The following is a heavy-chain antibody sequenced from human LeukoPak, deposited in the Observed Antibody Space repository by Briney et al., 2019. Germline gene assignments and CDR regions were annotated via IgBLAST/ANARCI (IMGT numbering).Heavy chain of an antibody. CDR3: ARVGSSGWYYMDV. D-gene: IGHD6-19*01. J-gene: IGHJ6*03. V-gene: IGHV3-21*04. CDR1: GFTFNTYT. Sequence: PGGSLRLSCAASGFTFNTYTMNWVRQAPGKGLEWVSSISTSSSYIYYADSVKGRFTISRDNSKNTLYLQMNSLRAEDTAVYYCARVGSSGWYYMDVWGKGTTVTISS. CDR2: ISTSSSYI.